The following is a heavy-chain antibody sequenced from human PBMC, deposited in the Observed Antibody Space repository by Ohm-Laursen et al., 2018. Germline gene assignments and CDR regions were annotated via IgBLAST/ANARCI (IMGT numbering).Heavy chain of an antibody. CDR1: GGSISSMSYY. D-gene: IGHD5-24*01. J-gene: IGHJ4*02. CDR3: ARDAPGDGYNIGFDY. CDR2: IYYSGST. Sequence: SETLSLTCSVSGGSISSMSYYWGWIRQPPGKGLEWIGSIYYSGSTYYDPSLKSRVTISVDTSNNHFSLKLSSVTAADTAVYYCARDAPGDGYNIGFDYWGQGTLVTVSS. V-gene: IGHV4-39*02.